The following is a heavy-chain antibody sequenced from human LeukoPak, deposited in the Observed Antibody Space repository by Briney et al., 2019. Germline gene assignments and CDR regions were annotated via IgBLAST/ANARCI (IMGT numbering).Heavy chain of an antibody. Sequence: GGPLRLSCAASGFTFSSYGMHWVRQAPGKGLEWVAAIWYDGSNKYYADSVKGRFTISRDNSKNTLYLQMNSLRAEDTAVYYCARDRGYSYGLFDYWGQGTLVTVSS. CDR2: IWYDGSNK. D-gene: IGHD5-18*01. V-gene: IGHV3-33*01. CDR3: ARDRGYSYGLFDY. CDR1: GFTFSSYG. J-gene: IGHJ4*02.